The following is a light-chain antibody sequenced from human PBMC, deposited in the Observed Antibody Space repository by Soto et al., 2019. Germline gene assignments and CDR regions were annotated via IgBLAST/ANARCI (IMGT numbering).Light chain of an antibody. V-gene: IGKV1-17*01. CDR3: LQHKTYSLT. CDR1: QDIRND. CDR2: AAF. J-gene: IGKJ5*01. Sequence: DIQXTXXXXSLSASVGDRVTITCRASQDIRNDLCWYQQKPGKAPKRLIYAAFILQSGVTPRFSGNGSGTEFTLTISSLQAEDYATYFCLQHKTYSLTFGQGTRLE.